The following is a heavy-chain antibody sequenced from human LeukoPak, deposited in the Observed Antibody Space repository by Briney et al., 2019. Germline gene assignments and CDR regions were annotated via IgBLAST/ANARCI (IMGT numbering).Heavy chain of an antibody. CDR1: GYTFSDYY. D-gene: IGHD2-21*02. V-gene: IGHV1-2*02. J-gene: IGHJ4*02. CDR3: ARPSYCGGGCYYYFDY. CDR2: IKPNSGVT. Sequence: ASVKVSCKASGYTFSDYYIHWLRQAPGQGLEWVGWIKPNSGVTNYARNFQSRITMTRDTSISTAFMELSSLRSDDTAVYYCARPSYCGGGCYYYFDYWGQGTLVTVS.